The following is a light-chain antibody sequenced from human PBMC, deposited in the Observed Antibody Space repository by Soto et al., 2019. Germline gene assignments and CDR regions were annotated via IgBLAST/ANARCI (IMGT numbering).Light chain of an antibody. V-gene: IGKV3-20*01. Sequence: EIVLTQSPGTLSLSPGERATLSCRASQSVTAGYFAWYQQKPGQAPRLVIYETSSRTTGTPDRFSGSGSGTDFTLTISRLEPEDFAVYYCQQYGNSPTFGPGTKVEIK. CDR1: QSVTAGY. J-gene: IGKJ1*01. CDR3: QQYGNSPT. CDR2: ETS.